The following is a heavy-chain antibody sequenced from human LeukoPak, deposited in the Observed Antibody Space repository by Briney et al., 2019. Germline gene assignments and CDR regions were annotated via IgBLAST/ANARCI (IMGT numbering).Heavy chain of an antibody. J-gene: IGHJ3*02. Sequence: GGSLRLSCAASGFTFSSYSMNWVRQAPGKGLEWVSSISSSSSYIHYADSVKGRFTISRDNAKNSLYLQMNSLRAEDTAVYYCARPLYDFWSGDAFDIWGQGTMVTVSS. D-gene: IGHD3-3*01. CDR1: GFTFSSYS. V-gene: IGHV3-21*01. CDR3: ARPLYDFWSGDAFDI. CDR2: ISSSSSYI.